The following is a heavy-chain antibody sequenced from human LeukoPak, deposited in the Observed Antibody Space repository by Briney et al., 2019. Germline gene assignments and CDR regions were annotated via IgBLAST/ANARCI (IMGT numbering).Heavy chain of an antibody. D-gene: IGHD4-23*01. CDR1: GFTFSSYS. Sequence: GGSLRLSCAASGFTFSSYSMNWVRQAPGKGLEWVSSICSSRSYIYNPDSVKGRFTIARDNAKNSLYLQMNSLRAEDTAVYYCARDSLRWGFDIWGQGTMVTVSS. CDR3: ARDSLRWGFDI. J-gene: IGHJ3*02. CDR2: ICSSRSYI. V-gene: IGHV3-21*01.